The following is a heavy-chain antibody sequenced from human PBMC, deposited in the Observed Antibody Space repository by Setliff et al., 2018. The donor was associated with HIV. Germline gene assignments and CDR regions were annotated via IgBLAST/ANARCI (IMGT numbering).Heavy chain of an antibody. CDR1: GASISSGGDY. CDR3: ARGDGITSYYYYYYMDV. Sequence: SETLSLTCTVSGASISSGGDYWTWIRQPAGKGLEWIGHAYTSGTTKYNPSLKSRVSILGDTSKNQFSLKLSSVTAADTAVYYCARGDGITSYYYYYYMDVWGKGTTVTVSS. J-gene: IGHJ6*03. CDR2: AYTSGTT. V-gene: IGHV4-61*09. D-gene: IGHD3-16*01.